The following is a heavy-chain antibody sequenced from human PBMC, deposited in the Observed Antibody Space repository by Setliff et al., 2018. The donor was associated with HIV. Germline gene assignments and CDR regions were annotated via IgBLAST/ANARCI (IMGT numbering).Heavy chain of an antibody. V-gene: IGHV4-59*02. CDR2: ILDTGSP. Sequence: TLSLTCTVSGASVTTHSWSWIRQSPEKGLEWIAFILDTGSPNYSPSFKSRVTISVDTSMNQFSLKLTSVTAADTAIYYCARGGASSHWLGPWGKGILVTVSS. J-gene: IGHJ5*02. CDR3: ARGGASSHWLGP. D-gene: IGHD3-10*01. CDR1: GASVTTHS.